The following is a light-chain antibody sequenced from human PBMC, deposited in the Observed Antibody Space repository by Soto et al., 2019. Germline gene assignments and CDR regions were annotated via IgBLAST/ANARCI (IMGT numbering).Light chain of an antibody. CDR1: QSVSSYY. J-gene: IGKJ1*01. CDR2: AAS. CDR3: QQCGSSPWT. Sequence: EIVLTQSPGTLSLSPGERATLSCRASQSVSSYYLAWYQQKPGQAPRLLIDAASSRATGIPDRFSGGGSGTDFTLTISRLEPEDFAVYYCQQCGSSPWTCGQGTKVDIK. V-gene: IGKV3-20*01.